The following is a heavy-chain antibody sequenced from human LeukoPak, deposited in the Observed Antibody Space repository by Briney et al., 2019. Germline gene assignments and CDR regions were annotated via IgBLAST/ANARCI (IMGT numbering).Heavy chain of an antibody. Sequence: GGSLRLSCAASGFTFSNAWMSWVRQAPGKGLVWVSRTNRDDSDTSYADSVKGRFTISRDKAKSTLYLQMNSLRAEDTAVYYCARGRNYGSDYWGQGTLVTVSS. CDR3: ARGRNYGSDY. V-gene: IGHV3-74*01. J-gene: IGHJ4*02. D-gene: IGHD4-17*01. CDR1: GFTFSNAW. CDR2: TNRDDSDT.